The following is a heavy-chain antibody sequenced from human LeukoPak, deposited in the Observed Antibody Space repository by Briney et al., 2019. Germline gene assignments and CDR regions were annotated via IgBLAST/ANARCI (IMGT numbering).Heavy chain of an antibody. D-gene: IGHD5-18*01. CDR3: AKYRYSYGDLDY. CDR2: ISGSGGGT. Sequence: AGGSLRLSCAASGFTFSSYAMSWVRQAPGKGLEWVSDISGSGGGTYYADSVKGRFTIPRDNSKNTLYLQMNSLRAEDTAVYYCAKYRYSYGDLDYWGQGTLVTVSS. J-gene: IGHJ4*02. CDR1: GFTFSSYA. V-gene: IGHV3-23*01.